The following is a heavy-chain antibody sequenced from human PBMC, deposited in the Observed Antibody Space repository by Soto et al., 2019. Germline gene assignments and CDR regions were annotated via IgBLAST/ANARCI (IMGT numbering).Heavy chain of an antibody. V-gene: IGHV4-61*05. CDR3: ARLDGYDHYFDY. J-gene: IGHJ4*02. D-gene: IGHD5-12*01. Sequence: SETLSLTCNVSCGDISTGSQCWDESRQGKEQRLGWSAYIYKSGSTNYKPSLKRRVTISVDTSKSQFSLSLSSVTAADTAVYFCARLDGYDHYFDYWGQGALVTVSS. CDR2: IYKSGST. CDR1: CGDISTGSQC.